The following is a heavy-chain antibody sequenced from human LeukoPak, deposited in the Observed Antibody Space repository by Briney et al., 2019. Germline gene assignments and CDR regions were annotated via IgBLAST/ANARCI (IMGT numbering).Heavy chain of an antibody. CDR2: ISGSGVST. CDR3: AKDRD. D-gene: IGHD3-10*01. Sequence: PGGSLRLSCAASGFTFSNYAMSWVRQAPGKGLEWVSSISGSGVSTYYADTVKGRFTISRDNSKSMLFLQMNSLRAEDTAVYYCAKDRDWGQGTLVTVSS. CDR1: GFTFSNYA. V-gene: IGHV3-23*01. J-gene: IGHJ4*02.